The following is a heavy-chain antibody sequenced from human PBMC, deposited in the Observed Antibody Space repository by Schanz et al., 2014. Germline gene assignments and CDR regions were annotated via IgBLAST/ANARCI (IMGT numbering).Heavy chain of an antibody. CDR1: GYTTFTDYY. CDR3: ARLSVAGRPHVNYWYCDL. CDR2: INPNSGDT. Sequence: QVQLVQSGAEVKKPGASVKVSCKASGYTTFTDYYIHWVRQAPGQGLEWMGWINPNSGDTNYAQKFQGWVTMTRDTSISTAYMEVSRLKSDDTAGYYCARLSVAGRPHVNYWYCDLWGRGTLATVSA. D-gene: IGHD6-19*01. V-gene: IGHV1-2*04. J-gene: IGHJ2*01.